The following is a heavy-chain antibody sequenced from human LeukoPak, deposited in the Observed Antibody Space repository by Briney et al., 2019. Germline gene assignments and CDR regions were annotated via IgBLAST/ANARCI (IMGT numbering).Heavy chain of an antibody. J-gene: IGHJ4*02. Sequence: GGSLRLSCAASGFTFTTCAMSWVRHAPGKGLEWVSGISGGGGSSNYADSVKGRFTISRDNSKNTLYLQMNSLRAEDTAVYYCAKGSGQIQLWSNFDYWGQGTLVTVSS. CDR1: GFTFTTCA. V-gene: IGHV3-23*01. CDR2: ISGGGGSS. D-gene: IGHD5-18*01. CDR3: AKGSGQIQLWSNFDY.